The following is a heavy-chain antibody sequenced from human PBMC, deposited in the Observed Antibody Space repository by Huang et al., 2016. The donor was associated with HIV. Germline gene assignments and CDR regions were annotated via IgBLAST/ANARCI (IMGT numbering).Heavy chain of an antibody. Sequence: QVQLVQSGAEVKKPGASVKVSCKASGYTFSNYDINWVRQAPGQGLEWMVWMNPNSGNTGYARKCQGRVTMTRSTAISTAYMELSRLRFEDTAVYYCATLPPVNYGRSGGRVRDYWGQGSLVTVSS. CDR2: MNPNSGNT. D-gene: IGHD2-15*01. J-gene: IGHJ4*02. CDR1: GYTFSNYD. CDR3: ATLPPVNYGRSGGRVRDY. V-gene: IGHV1-8*01.